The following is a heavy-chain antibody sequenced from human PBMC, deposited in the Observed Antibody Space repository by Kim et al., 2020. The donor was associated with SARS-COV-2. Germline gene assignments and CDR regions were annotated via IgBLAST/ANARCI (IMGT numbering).Heavy chain of an antibody. Sequence: GGSLRLSCAASGFTFSSYAMHWVRQAPGKGLEWVAVISYDGSNKYYADSVKGRFTISRDNSKNTLYLQMNSLRAEDTAVYYCARARPHIVVVPAASGTFDYWGQGTLVTVSS. D-gene: IGHD2-2*01. J-gene: IGHJ4*02. CDR3: ARARPHIVVVPAASGTFDY. CDR2: ISYDGSNK. CDR1: GFTFSSYA. V-gene: IGHV3-30-3*01.